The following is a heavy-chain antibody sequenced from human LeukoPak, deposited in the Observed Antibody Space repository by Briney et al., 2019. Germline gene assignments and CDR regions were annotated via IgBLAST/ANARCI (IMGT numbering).Heavy chain of an antibody. Sequence: GASVKISCTTSGYTFTGYYLHWVRQAPGQGLEWMGWINPNTGDTNYAQKFQGRVTVTRDTSISTAYMELSRLRSDDTAVYYCARTVRGVINFDYWGQGTLVAVSS. CDR2: INPNTGDT. CDR3: ARTVRGVINFDY. D-gene: IGHD3-10*01. V-gene: IGHV1-2*02. J-gene: IGHJ4*02. CDR1: GYTFTGYY.